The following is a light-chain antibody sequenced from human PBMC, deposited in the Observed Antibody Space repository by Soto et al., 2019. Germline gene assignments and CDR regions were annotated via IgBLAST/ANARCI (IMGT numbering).Light chain of an antibody. J-gene: IGKJ1*01. Sequence: ENVLTHSPATLSLSPGERATLSCRASQSVSSNHLAWYQQKPGQAPRLLIYGGSSRATGIPVRFSGSGSETDFTLTITRLEPEDFAMYYCQQYSSSRTFGQGTKVDIK. CDR2: GGS. V-gene: IGKV3-20*01. CDR3: QQYSSSRT. CDR1: QSVSSNH.